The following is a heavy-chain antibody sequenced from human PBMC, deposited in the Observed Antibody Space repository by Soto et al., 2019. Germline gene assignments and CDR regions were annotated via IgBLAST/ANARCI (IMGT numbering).Heavy chain of an antibody. D-gene: IGHD3-10*01. V-gene: IGHV1-2*02. CDR1: GYTFTGYY. Sequence: RASVKVSCKASGYTFTGYYMHWVRQAPGQGLEWMGWINPNSGGTNYAQKFQGRVTMTRDTSISTAYMELSRLRSDDTAVYYCARDIGMVPARWFDPWGQGTLVTVSS. CDR3: ARDIGMVPARWFDP. CDR2: INPNSGGT. J-gene: IGHJ5*02.